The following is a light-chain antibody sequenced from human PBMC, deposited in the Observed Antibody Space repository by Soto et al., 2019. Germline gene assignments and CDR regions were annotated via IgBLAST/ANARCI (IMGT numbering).Light chain of an antibody. J-gene: IGKJ4*01. CDR1: QSVGSY. Sequence: EIVLTQSPGTLSLSPGERATLSCRASQSVGSYLAWYQQKPGQAPRLLSYDASNRATGIPARFSGSGSGTDFTLTISSLEREDFAVYYSKERSFWPLLTFGGGTKVEI. CDR3: KERSFWPLLT. CDR2: DAS. V-gene: IGKV3-11*01.